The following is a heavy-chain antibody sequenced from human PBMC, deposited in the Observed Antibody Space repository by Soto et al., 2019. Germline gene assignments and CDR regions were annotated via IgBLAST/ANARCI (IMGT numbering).Heavy chain of an antibody. Sequence: QVQLVQSGAEVKKPGSSVKVSCKASGGTFSSYAISWVRQAPGQGLEWMGGIIPIFGTANYAKKFQGRVTTTADESTSTAYRELSSLRSEHTAVYYCARASAGELSPREYSFDYWGQGTPVTVSS. J-gene: IGHJ4*02. CDR1: GGTFSSYA. D-gene: IGHD3-16*02. CDR3: ARASAGELSPREYSFDY. V-gene: IGHV1-69*12. CDR2: IIPIFGTA.